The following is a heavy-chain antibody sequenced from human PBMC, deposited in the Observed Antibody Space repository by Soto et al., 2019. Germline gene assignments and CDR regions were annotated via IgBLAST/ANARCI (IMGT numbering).Heavy chain of an antibody. CDR2: IYPGDSDT. CDR1: GYSFTNYW. J-gene: IGHJ6*02. Sequence: GESLKISCKGSGYSFTNYWIGWVRQMPGKGLEWMGIIYPGDSDTRYSPSFQGQVTISADKSISTAYLQRSSLKASDTAMYYCARQLYSSSAFDYYYYGMDVWGQGTTVTVSS. CDR3: ARQLYSSSAFDYYYYGMDV. D-gene: IGHD6-6*01. V-gene: IGHV5-51*01.